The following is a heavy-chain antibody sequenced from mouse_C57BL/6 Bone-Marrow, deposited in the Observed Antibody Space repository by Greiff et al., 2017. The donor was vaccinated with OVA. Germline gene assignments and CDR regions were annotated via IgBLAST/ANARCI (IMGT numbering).Heavy chain of an antibody. D-gene: IGHD2-4*01. CDR2: INPGSGGT. J-gene: IGHJ3*01. CDR1: GYAFTNYL. Sequence: QVQLQQSGAELVRPGTSVKVSCKASGYAFTNYLIEWVKQRPGQGLEWIGVINPGSGGTNYNEKFKGKATLTADKSSSTAYMQLSSLTSEDSAVYFGARSGYEYDEEVSYWGQGTLVTVSA. V-gene: IGHV1-54*01. CDR3: ARSGYEYDEEVSY.